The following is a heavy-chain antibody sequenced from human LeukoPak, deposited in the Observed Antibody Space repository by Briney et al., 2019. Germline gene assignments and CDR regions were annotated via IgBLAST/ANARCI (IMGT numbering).Heavy chain of an antibody. CDR3: AKGKWLRSRLLDY. V-gene: IGHV3-30*18. J-gene: IGHJ4*02. Sequence: PGRSLRLSCAASGFIFNNYDIHWVRQAPGKGLEWVALMSRDGSEVHYLDSVNGRFTISRDNSKNTLYLQMNSLRSEDTAVYYCAKGKWLRSRLLDYWGQGTLVAVSS. D-gene: IGHD6-19*01. CDR1: GFIFNNYD. CDR2: MSRDGSEV.